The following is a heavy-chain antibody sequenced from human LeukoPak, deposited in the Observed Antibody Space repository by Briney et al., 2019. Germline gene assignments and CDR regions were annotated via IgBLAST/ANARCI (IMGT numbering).Heavy chain of an antibody. CDR3: SALIAVAGPSGFQH. CDR2: IKSKTDGGTT. Sequence: GGSLRLSCAASGFTFSNAWMSWVRQAPGKGLEWVGRIKSKTDGGTTDYAAPVKGRFTISRDDSKNTLYLQMNSLKTEDTAVYYCSALIAVAGPSGFQHWGQGTLVTVSS. J-gene: IGHJ1*01. D-gene: IGHD6-19*01. V-gene: IGHV3-15*01. CDR1: GFTFSNAW.